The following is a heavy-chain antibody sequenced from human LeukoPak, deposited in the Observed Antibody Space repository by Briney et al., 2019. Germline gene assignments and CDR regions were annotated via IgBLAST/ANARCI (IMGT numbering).Heavy chain of an antibody. CDR3: ANLRDYVYLFDY. D-gene: IGHD4-17*01. J-gene: IGHJ4*02. V-gene: IGHV3-23*01. CDR2: ISGSGGST. CDR1: GFTFSSYA. Sequence: GGSPRLSCAASGFTFSSYAMSWVRQAPGKGLEWVSAISGSGGSTYYADSVKGRFTISRDNSKNTLYLQMNSLRAEDTAVYYCANLRDYVYLFDYWGQGTLVTVSS.